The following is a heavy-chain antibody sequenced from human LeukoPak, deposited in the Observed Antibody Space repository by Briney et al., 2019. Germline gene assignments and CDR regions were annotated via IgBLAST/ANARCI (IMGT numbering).Heavy chain of an antibody. CDR3: ARGSLYYYDSSPGY. CDR2: IKQDESEK. Sequence: GGSLRLSCAASGFTFSSYWMSWVRQAPGKGLEWVANIKQDESEKYYVDSVRGRFTISRDNAKNSLYLQMNRLRAEDTAVYYCARGSLYYYDSSPGYWGQGTLVTVSS. CDR1: GFTFSSYW. V-gene: IGHV3-7*04. D-gene: IGHD3-22*01. J-gene: IGHJ4*02.